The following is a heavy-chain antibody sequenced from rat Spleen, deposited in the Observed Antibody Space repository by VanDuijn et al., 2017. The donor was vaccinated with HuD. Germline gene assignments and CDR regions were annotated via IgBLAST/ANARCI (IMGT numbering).Heavy chain of an antibody. CDR2: ISTGGGNT. J-gene: IGHJ4*01. V-gene: IGHV5S13*01. Sequence: EVQLVESGGGLVQPGRSLKLSCAASGFTFSNYGMALVRQAPTKGLVWVASISTGGGNTYYRVSVKGRFTFSRDNAKNTLYLQMDSLRSEDTATYYCTRHGRGKTTYYYVMDAWGQGASVTVSS. CDR1: GFTFSNYG. D-gene: IGHD4-5*01. CDR3: TRHGRGKTTYYYVMDA.